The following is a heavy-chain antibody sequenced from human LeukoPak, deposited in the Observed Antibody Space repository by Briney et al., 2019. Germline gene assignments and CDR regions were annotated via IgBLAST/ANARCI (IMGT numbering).Heavy chain of an antibody. Sequence: SETLSLTCTVSGGSISSYYWSWIRQPPGKGLEWIGYIYYSGSTYYNPSLKSRVTISVDTSKNQFSLKLSSVTAADTAVYYCARVNSSGWHSGVYWGQGTLVTVSS. CDR3: ARVNSSGWHSGVY. V-gene: IGHV4-59*08. J-gene: IGHJ4*02. CDR1: GGSISSYY. CDR2: IYYSGST. D-gene: IGHD6-19*01.